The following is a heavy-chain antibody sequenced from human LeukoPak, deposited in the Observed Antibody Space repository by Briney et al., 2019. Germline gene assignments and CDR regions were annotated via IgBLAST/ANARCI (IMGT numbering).Heavy chain of an antibody. Sequence: GESLMIYWKGSWYSFTSYWIGWELQTAGKGMEGVGIIYPGDSHSRYSPSFQGQVTISADKSISTAYLQWSSLKASDTAMYYCARVKVRGVPDPFDYWGQGTLVTVSS. CDR3: ARVKVRGVPDPFDY. CDR1: WYSFTSYW. CDR2: IYPGDSHS. J-gene: IGHJ4*02. D-gene: IGHD3-10*01. V-gene: IGHV5-51*01.